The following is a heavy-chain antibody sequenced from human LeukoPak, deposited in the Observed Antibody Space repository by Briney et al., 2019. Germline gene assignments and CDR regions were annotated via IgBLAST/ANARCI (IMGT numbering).Heavy chain of an antibody. V-gene: IGHV3-53*01. Sequence: GGSLTLSCAASGFTVSSNYMSWVRQAPGKGLEWVSVIYSGGSTYYADSVKGRFTISRDNSKNTLYLQMNSLRAEDTAVYYCARSDGYKTYFDYWGQGTLVTVSS. J-gene: IGHJ4*02. CDR1: GFTVSSNY. CDR3: ARSDGYKTYFDY. CDR2: IYSGGST. D-gene: IGHD5-24*01.